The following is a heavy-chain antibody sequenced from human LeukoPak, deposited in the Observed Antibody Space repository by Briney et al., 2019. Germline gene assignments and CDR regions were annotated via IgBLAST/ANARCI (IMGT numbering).Heavy chain of an antibody. CDR2: INGDGSMP. Sequence: GGPLRLSCAASGFTFSNYWMHWVRQAPGKGLVWVSCINGDGSMPTYADSVKGRFTVSRDNAKNMLHLQMNSLRGDDTAVYYCALLPPDRFDFWGQGTVVTVSS. CDR1: GFTFSNYW. CDR3: ALLPPDRFDF. J-gene: IGHJ3*01. D-gene: IGHD3-22*01. V-gene: IGHV3-74*01.